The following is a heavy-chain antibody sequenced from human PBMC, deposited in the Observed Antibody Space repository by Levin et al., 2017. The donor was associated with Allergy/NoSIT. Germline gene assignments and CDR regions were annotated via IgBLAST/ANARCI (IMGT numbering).Heavy chain of an antibody. CDR3: ARERAVIAKDFDL. J-gene: IGHJ4*02. Sequence: ASVKVSCGASGYTFTSNYMHWVRQAPGQGLEWMGLVIPSDGRTIYAQKFQGRVIMTRDTCTSTVYMELSSLRSEDTALYFCARERAVIAKDFDLWGQGTVVTVSS. CDR2: VIPSDGRT. CDR1: GYTFTSNY. D-gene: IGHD2-21*01. V-gene: IGHV1-46*01.